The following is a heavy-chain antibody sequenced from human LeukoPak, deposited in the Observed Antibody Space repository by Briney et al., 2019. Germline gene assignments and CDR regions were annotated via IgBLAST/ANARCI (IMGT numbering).Heavy chain of an antibody. V-gene: IGHV1-46*01. CDR1: GYTFTSYY. CDR2: INPSGGST. J-gene: IGHJ4*02. CDR3: ARAYGSGSYTLLFFDY. Sequence: ALVKVSCKASGYTFTSYYMHWVRQAPGQGLEWMGIINPSGGSTSYAQKFQGRVTMTRDTSTSTVYMELSSLRSEDTAVYYCARAYGSGSYTLLFFDYWGQGTLVTVSS. D-gene: IGHD3-10*01.